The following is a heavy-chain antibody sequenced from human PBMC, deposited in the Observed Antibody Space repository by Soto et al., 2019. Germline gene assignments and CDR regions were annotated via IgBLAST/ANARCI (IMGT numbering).Heavy chain of an antibody. Sequence: QVQLQQSGPGLVKPSQTLSLTCTVSGGSISYEYYHWTWIRQSPGKGLEWSGYIHYSWSIIYNPSFKSRVTISVDTSKNQFSLQLSSVTAADTAVYFCAREDDGGDRDYYGLDVWGQGTTVTVSS. J-gene: IGHJ6*02. CDR2: IHYSWSI. V-gene: IGHV4-30-4*08. CDR3: AREDDGGDRDYYGLDV. CDR1: GGSISYEYYH. D-gene: IGHD2-21*02.